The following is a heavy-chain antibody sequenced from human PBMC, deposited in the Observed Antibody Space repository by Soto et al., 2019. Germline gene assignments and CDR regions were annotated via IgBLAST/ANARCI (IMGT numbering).Heavy chain of an antibody. CDR3: ARDSLDYGDYSAVSSLYYYYMDV. V-gene: IGHV3-11*01. CDR1: GFTFSDYY. D-gene: IGHD4-17*01. Sequence: GGSLRLSCAASGFTFSDYYMSWIRQAPGKGLEWVSYISSSGSTIYYADSVKGRFTISRDNAKNSLYLQMNSLRAEDTAVYYCARDSLDYGDYSAVSSLYYYYMDVWGKGTTVTVSS. CDR2: ISSSGSTI. J-gene: IGHJ6*03.